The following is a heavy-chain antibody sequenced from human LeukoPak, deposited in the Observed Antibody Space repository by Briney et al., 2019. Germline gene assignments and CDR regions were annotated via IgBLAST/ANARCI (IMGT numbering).Heavy chain of an antibody. CDR3: AKGGRDSGWDY. CDR2: ISGSGDCT. J-gene: IGHJ4*02. D-gene: IGHD6-19*01. V-gene: IGHV3-23*01. CDR1: GFTFSSSA. Sequence: GGSLRLSCAASGFTFSSSAMSWVRQAPGMGLEWVSGISGSGDCTFYADSVKGRFTISRDNSKNTLYLQMNTLRVEDTAVYYCAKGGRDSGWDYWGQGTLVTVSS.